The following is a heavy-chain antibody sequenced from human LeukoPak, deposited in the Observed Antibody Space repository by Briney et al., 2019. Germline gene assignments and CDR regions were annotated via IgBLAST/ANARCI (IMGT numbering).Heavy chain of an antibody. CDR2: ISGSGGST. D-gene: IGHD3-10*01. J-gene: IGHJ4*02. V-gene: IGHV3-23*01. Sequence: PGGSLRLSCAAAGFTFSSYAMSWARQAPGKGLEWVSTISGSGGSTYYADSVKGRFTISRDNAKNSLYLQMNSLRAEDTAVYFCARGGRGFDPKDYFDYWVQGTLVTVSS. CDR3: ARGGRGFDPKDYFDY. CDR1: GFTFSSYA.